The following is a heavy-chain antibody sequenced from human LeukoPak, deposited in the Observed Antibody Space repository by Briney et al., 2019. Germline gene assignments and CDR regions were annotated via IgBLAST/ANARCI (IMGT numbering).Heavy chain of an antibody. D-gene: IGHD3-16*01. CDR1: GGSISSGSYY. V-gene: IGHV4-61*02. J-gene: IGHJ4*02. CDR2: IYTSGST. Sequence: PSETLSLTCTVSGGSISSGSYYWSWIRQPAGKGLEWIGRIYTSGSTNYNPSLKSRVTISADTSKNQFSLKLSSVTAADTAVYYCARTFWGKYIDYWGQGTLVTVTS. CDR3: ARTFWGKYIDY.